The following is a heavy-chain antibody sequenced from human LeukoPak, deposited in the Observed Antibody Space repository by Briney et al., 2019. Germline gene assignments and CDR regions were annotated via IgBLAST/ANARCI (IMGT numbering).Heavy chain of an antibody. Sequence: GASVKVSCKDSGFTFTSYGISWVRQAPGHGLEWMGWISAYNGNTNYAQKLQGRVTMTTDTSTSTAYMELRSLRSDDTAVYYCAREGVGGYYYYWGQGTLVTVSS. D-gene: IGHD3-3*01. CDR2: ISAYNGNT. J-gene: IGHJ4*02. V-gene: IGHV1-18*01. CDR1: GFTFTSYG. CDR3: AREGVGGYYYY.